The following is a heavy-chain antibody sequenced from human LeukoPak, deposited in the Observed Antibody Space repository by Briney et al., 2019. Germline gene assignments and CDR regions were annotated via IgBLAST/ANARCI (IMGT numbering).Heavy chain of an antibody. J-gene: IGHJ4*02. CDR2: MIPNTGRT. V-gene: IGHV1-8*01. CDR1: RYTFTSYD. D-gene: IGHD3-22*01. CDR3: ARLSQTPDYYSNGGYYQLGF. Sequence: ASVKVSCKASRYTFTSYDINWVREAAGQGLEWMGWMIPNTGRTGFAQKFQGRLTMTRDTSISTAYLELSSLRSEDTAIYYCARLSQTPDYYSNGGYYQLGFWGQGTPVTVSS.